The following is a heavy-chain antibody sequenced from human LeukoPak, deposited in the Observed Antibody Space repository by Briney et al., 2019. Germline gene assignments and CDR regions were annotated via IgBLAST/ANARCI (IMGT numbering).Heavy chain of an antibody. Sequence: ASVKVSCKASGYTFTGYYMHWVRQAPGQGLEWMGWINPNSGDTDYAQKFQGRVTMTTDTSTSTAYMELRSLRSDDTAVYYCARDLLVVTAVNWFDPWGQGTLVTVSS. CDR3: ARDLLVVTAVNWFDP. CDR1: GYTFTGYY. J-gene: IGHJ5*02. V-gene: IGHV1-2*02. CDR2: INPNSGDT. D-gene: IGHD2-21*02.